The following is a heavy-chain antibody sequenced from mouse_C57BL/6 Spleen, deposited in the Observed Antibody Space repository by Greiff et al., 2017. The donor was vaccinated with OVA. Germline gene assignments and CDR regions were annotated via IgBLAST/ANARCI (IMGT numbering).Heavy chain of an antibody. CDR1: GYTFTSYW. D-gene: IGHD3-3*01. CDR3: ARSLGAY. Sequence: QVQLKQPGAELVMPGASVKLSCKASGYTFTSYWMHWVKQRPGQGLEWIGEIDPSDSYTNYNQKFKGKSTLTVDKSSSTAYMQLSSLTSEDSAVYYCARSLGAYWGQGTLVTVSA. J-gene: IGHJ3*01. CDR2: IDPSDSYT. V-gene: IGHV1-69*01.